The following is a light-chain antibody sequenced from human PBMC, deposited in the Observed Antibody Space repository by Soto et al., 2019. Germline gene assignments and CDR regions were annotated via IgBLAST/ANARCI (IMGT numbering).Light chain of an antibody. CDR1: QNIRGNE. CDR3: QDYGTSHPWT. J-gene: IGKJ1*01. V-gene: IGKV3-20*01. Sequence: EVVLTQSPGALSLSPGEGVTLSCRASQNIRGNELAWYRQKRGQAPRLLIYGGSSRAEGIPDRFNGRGTGTNFTLTISRLEPEDSAVYYCQDYGTSHPWTFGQGTKLEIK. CDR2: GGS.